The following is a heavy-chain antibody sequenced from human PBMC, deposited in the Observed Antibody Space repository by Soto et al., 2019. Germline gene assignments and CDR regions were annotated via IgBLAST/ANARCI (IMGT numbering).Heavy chain of an antibody. CDR3: AKRGNSNSFGS. Sequence: EVQLVESGGGLVQPGRSLRLSCAASGFTCDDQAMHWVRQAPGKGLEWVSGISWDGGIEDYADSVKGRFTISRDNAKNSLSLQMIGLRPEDTALYYCAKRGNSNSFGSWGQGTLVTVSS. CDR2: ISWDGGIE. CDR1: GFTCDDQA. V-gene: IGHV3-9*01. D-gene: IGHD3-16*01. J-gene: IGHJ4*02.